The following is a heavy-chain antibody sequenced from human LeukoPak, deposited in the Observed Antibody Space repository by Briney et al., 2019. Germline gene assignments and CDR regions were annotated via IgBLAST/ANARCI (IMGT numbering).Heavy chain of an antibody. Sequence: SVKVSCKASGGTFSSYAISWVRQAPGQGLEWMGGIIPIFGTANYAQRFQGRVTITADKSTSTAYMELSSLRSEDTAVYYCAGGYGSGSYYLFYYFDYWGQGTLVTVSS. CDR3: AGGYGSGSYYLFYYFDY. D-gene: IGHD3-10*01. CDR2: IIPIFGTA. CDR1: GGTFSSYA. J-gene: IGHJ4*02. V-gene: IGHV1-69*06.